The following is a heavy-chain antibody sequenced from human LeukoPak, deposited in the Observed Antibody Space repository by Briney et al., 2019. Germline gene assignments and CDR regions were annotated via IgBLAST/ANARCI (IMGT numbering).Heavy chain of an antibody. CDR2: IYYSGST. V-gene: IGHV4-38-2*02. Sequence: PGGSLRLSCAASGFTFSDYYMSWIRQPPGKGLEWIGSIYYSGSTYYNPSLKSRVTISVDTSKNQFSLKLSSVTAADTAVYYCARDPLPAQNYYYYGMDVWGQGTTVTVSS. CDR1: GFTFSDYY. CDR3: ARDPLPAQNYYYYGMDV. J-gene: IGHJ6*02.